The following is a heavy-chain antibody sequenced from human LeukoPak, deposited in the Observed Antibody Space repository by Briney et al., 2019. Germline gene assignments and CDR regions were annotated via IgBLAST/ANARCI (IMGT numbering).Heavy chain of an antibody. CDR2: IYYSGST. CDR1: GGSISSYC. V-gene: IGHV4-39*01. CDR3: ANGAFDI. J-gene: IGHJ3*02. Sequence: SETLSLTCTVSGGSISSYCWGWIRQPPGKGLEWIGSIYYSGSTYYNPSLKSRVTISVDTSKNQFSLKLSSVTAADTAVYYCANGAFDIWGQGTMVTVSS.